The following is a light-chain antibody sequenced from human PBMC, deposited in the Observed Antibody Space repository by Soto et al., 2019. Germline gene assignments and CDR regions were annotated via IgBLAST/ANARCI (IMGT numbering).Light chain of an antibody. CDR3: QQYGSSPYT. J-gene: IGKJ2*01. CDR1: QSVSSTY. V-gene: IGKV3-20*01. CDR2: NTS. Sequence: EIVLTQSPGTLSLSPGERATLSCRASQSVSSTYLAWYQQKPGQAPRLLIYNTSIRGTGIPDRFSGSGSGTDFTLTVSRLEPEDFAVYYCQQYGSSPYTFGQGTKLEIK.